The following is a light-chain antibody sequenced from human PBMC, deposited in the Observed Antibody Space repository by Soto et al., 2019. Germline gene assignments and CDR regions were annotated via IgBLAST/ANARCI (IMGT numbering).Light chain of an antibody. CDR1: TSNIGSNS. J-gene: IGLJ3*02. Sequence: QSVLTQPPSASGTPGQRVTISCSGSTSNIGSNSVNWYQHLPGTAPKVLVYGNNQRPSGVPARFSGSKSGTSASLGISGLQSEDEADYYCASWDDSLNGWVFGGGTKVTVL. V-gene: IGLV1-44*01. CDR3: ASWDDSLNGWV. CDR2: GNN.